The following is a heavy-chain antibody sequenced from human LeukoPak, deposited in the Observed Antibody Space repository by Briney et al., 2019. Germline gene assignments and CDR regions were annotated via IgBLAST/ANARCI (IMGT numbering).Heavy chain of an antibody. CDR3: AKDLRGYGDYENFDY. J-gene: IGHJ4*02. V-gene: IGHV3-30*02. CDR1: GFPFNAYN. CDR2: IRNDETEI. D-gene: IGHD4-17*01. Sequence: GGSLRLSCTAPGFPFNAYNIHWIRQSPGRGLEWVSFIRNDETEIHYADSVKGRFTISRDNSKNTLYLQMNSLRAEDTAVYYCAKDLRGYGDYENFDYWGQGTLVTVSS.